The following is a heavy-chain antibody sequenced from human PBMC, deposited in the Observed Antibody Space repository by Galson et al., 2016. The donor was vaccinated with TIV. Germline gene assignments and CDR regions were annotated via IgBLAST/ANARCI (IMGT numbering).Heavy chain of an antibody. V-gene: IGHV1-8*02. CDR1: GYTFTNYD. CDR3: SRSGDCEDY. D-gene: IGHD2-21*02. CDR2: MNPNSGNT. Sequence: SVKVSCKASGYTFTNYDINWVRQATGQGLEWMGWMNPNSGNTGYAQKFRGRVNMTRNTSVRTAYMELSSLRSEDTAVYYCSRSGDCEDYWGQGTLVTVSS. J-gene: IGHJ4*02.